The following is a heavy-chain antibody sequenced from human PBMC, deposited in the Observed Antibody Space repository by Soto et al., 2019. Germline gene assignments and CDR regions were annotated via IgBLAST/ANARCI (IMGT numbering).Heavy chain of an antibody. J-gene: IGHJ4*02. CDR1: GFTFSSYS. CDR3: ARGDWLDGY. V-gene: IGHV3-48*01. D-gene: IGHD6-19*01. Sequence: EVQLVEFGGGLVQPGGSLRLSCAASGFTFSSYSMNWVRQAPGKGLEWVSYISDSSSTIYYADSVKGRFTISRDNAKNAMYLQMNRLRAEGTAVYCCARGDWLDGYWGKGTLVTVSS. CDR2: ISDSSSTI.